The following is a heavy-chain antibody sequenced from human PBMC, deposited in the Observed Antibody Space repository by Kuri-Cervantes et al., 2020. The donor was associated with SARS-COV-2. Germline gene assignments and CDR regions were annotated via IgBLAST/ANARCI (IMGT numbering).Heavy chain of an antibody. CDR2: ISYDGSNK. J-gene: IGHJ6*01. D-gene: IGHD2-2*02. CDR3: ARGYCSSTSCYTDYYYGMDV. V-gene: IGHV3-30-3*01. Sequence: LSLTCAASGFTFRSYAMHWVRQAPGKGLEWVAVISYDGSNKYYADSVKGRFTISRENSKNTLYLQMNSLKAEDTAVYYCARGYCSSTSCYTDYYYGMDVCGQAIT. CDR1: GFTFRSYA.